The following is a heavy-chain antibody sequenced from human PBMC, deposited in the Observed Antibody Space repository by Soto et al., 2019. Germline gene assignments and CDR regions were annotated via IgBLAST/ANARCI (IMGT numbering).Heavy chain of an antibody. V-gene: IGHV3-23*01. D-gene: IGHD3-10*01. CDR3: VLWPPYYFAY. CDR1: GFTFSSYA. Sequence: EVQLLESGGGLVQPGGSLRLSCAASGFTFSSYAMSWVRQAPGKGLELVSAISGSGGSTYYADSVKGRFTISRDNSNNSLYLRLNSLRAEDTAVYYCVLWPPYYFAYWGQGTLVTVSS. CDR2: ISGSGGST. J-gene: IGHJ4*02.